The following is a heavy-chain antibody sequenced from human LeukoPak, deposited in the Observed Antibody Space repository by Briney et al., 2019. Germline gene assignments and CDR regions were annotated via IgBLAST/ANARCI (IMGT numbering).Heavy chain of an antibody. V-gene: IGHV7-4-1*02. CDR2: INTYTGNP. J-gene: IGHJ4*02. D-gene: IGHD5-12*01. CDR3: ARDDPLPAVATIFDY. Sequence: ASVKVSCKASGYTFTSYAMNWVRQAPGQGLEWMGWINTYTGNPTYAQGFTGRFVFSLDTSVSTAYLQISSLKAEDTAVYYCARDDPLPAVATIFDYWGQGALVTVSS. CDR1: GYTFTSYA.